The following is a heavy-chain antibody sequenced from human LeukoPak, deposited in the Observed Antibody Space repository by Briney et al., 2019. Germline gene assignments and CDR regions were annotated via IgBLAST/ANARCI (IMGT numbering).Heavy chain of an antibody. J-gene: IGHJ3*02. Sequence: GGSLRLSCAASGFTFSGSAMHWVRQAAGKGLEWVGRIRSKPHSYATAYAASVKGRFTISRDDSKNMAYLQMNSLKTEDTAVYYCTRHGGRDYYDSTEDAFDIWGQGTMVTVSS. CDR1: GFTFSGSA. CDR2: IRSKPHSYAT. D-gene: IGHD3-22*01. CDR3: TRHGGRDYYDSTEDAFDI. V-gene: IGHV3-73*01.